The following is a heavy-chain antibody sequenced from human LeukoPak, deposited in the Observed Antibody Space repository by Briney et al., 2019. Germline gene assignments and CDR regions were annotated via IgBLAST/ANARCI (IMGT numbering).Heavy chain of an antibody. Sequence: PGGSLRLSCAASGFTFSSYSMNWVRQAPGKGLEWVSYISSSSSTIYYADSVKGRFTISRDNAKNSLYLQMNSLRAEDTAVYYCARDLYYDSSAPYYGMDVWGQGTTVTVSS. CDR3: ARDLYYDSSAPYYGMDV. J-gene: IGHJ6*02. CDR1: GFTFSSYS. CDR2: ISSSSSTI. V-gene: IGHV3-48*04. D-gene: IGHD3-22*01.